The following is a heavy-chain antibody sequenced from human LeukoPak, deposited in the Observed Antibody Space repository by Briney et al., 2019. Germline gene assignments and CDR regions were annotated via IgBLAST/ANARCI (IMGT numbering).Heavy chain of an antibody. CDR3: ARDQRGFSYSKYYFDY. D-gene: IGHD5-18*01. Sequence: SGGSLRLSCAASGFSFCSYGMHRVRQAPGKGLEWVAVIWYDGTNKYYADSVKGRFTISRDNSKNTLYLQMNSLRAEDTAVYYCARDQRGFSYSKYYFDYWGQGTLVTVSS. CDR1: GFSFCSYG. CDR2: IWYDGTNK. J-gene: IGHJ4*02. V-gene: IGHV3-33*01.